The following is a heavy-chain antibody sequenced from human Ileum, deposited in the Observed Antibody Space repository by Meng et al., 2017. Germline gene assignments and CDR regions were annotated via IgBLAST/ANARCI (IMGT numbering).Heavy chain of an antibody. CDR3: ARGRVGTWWFDP. CDR2: IYRDDEK. CDR1: GFSLTTGAEG. Sequence: QITLKESGPTLVTPTQTLTLTCTFSGFSLTTGAEGVGWFRQPPGKGLEWLAMIYRDDEKRFSPSLNSRLTITKDTSKSQVVLTMTNMDPVDTATYYCARGRVGTWWFDPWGQGALVTVSS. V-gene: IGHV2-5*02. J-gene: IGHJ5*02. D-gene: IGHD3-16*01.